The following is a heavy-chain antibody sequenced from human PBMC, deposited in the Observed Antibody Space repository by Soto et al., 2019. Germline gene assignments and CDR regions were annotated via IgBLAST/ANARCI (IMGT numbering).Heavy chain of an antibody. J-gene: IGHJ3*01. CDR3: AADRNGDSDAFDF. CDR1: GFTFSTAA. V-gene: IGHV1-58*02. Sequence: SVTGSCTTSGFTFSTAAMQWVRQARGQRLEWIGWIVVGSGTTNHAQKFQGRITITRDMSTSTAYMELSSLRSEDTAVYYCAADRNGDSDAFDFWGQGTMVTVSS. D-gene: IGHD4-17*01. CDR2: IVVGSGTT.